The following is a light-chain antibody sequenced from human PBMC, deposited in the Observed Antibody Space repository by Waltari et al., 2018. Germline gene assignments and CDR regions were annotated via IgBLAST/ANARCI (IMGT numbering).Light chain of an antibody. Sequence: SVLTQPPSASGTPGQRVTISCSGGSSNIGSNAVNWYQHLPGAAPKLVILNNSQRPSGISDRFSGSTSGASASLAISGLQSDDEADYYCASWDGSLAAYVFGGGTKVTV. V-gene: IGLV1-44*01. CDR2: NNS. J-gene: IGLJ1*01. CDR3: ASWDGSLAAYV. CDR1: SSNIGSNA.